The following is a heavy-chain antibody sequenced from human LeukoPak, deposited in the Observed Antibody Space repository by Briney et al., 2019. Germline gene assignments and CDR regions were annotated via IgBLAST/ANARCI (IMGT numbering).Heavy chain of an antibody. J-gene: IGHJ3*02. CDR3: ARLGYSSSWARSIDAFDI. CDR1: GYSFTSYW. D-gene: IGHD6-13*01. V-gene: IGHV5-10-1*01. Sequence: GESLKISCKGSGYSFTSYWIRWVRQMPGKGLEWMGRIDPSDSYTNYSPSFQGHVTISADKSISTAYLQWSSLKASDTAMYYCARLGYSSSWARSIDAFDIWGQGTMVTVSS. CDR2: IDPSDSYT.